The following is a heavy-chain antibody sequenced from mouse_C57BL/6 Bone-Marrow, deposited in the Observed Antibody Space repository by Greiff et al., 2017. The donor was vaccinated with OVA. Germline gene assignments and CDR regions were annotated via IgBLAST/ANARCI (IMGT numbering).Heavy chain of an antibody. V-gene: IGHV1-55*01. CDR1: GYTFTSYW. Sequence: VQLQQPGAELVKPGASVKMSCKASGYTFTSYWITWVKQRPGQGLEWIGDIYPGSGSTNYNEKFKSKATLTVDTSSSTAYMQLSGLTSEDSAVYYCARETLQRGYFDVWGTGTTVTVSS. J-gene: IGHJ1*03. D-gene: IGHD1-1*01. CDR3: ARETLQRGYFDV. CDR2: IYPGSGST.